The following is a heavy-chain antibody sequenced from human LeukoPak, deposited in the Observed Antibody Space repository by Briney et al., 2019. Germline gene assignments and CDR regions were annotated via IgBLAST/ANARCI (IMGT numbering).Heavy chain of an antibody. CDR2: ISSSSNYI. J-gene: IGHJ3*02. D-gene: IGHD5-24*01. CDR1: GFTFSSYS. V-gene: IGHV3-21*01. CDR3: ARGDGAFDI. Sequence: GGSLRLSCAASGFTFSSYSMNWVRQAPGEGLEWVSSISSSSNYIYYADSVKGRFTISRDNAKNSLYLQMNSLRAEDTAVYYCARGDGAFDIWGQGTMVTVSS.